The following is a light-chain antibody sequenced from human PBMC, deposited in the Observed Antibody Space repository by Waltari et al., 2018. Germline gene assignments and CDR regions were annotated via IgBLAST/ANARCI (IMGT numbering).Light chain of an antibody. Sequence: QRVTISCTGSSSNIGAGYDVPWYQLLPGTAPKLLIYGNSNRPSGVPARFPGSKSGTSASLAITGLQAEDEAGYYCQSYDSSLSGSVFGGGTKLTVL. CDR1: SSNIGAGYD. CDR3: QSYDSSLSGSV. CDR2: GNS. V-gene: IGLV1-40*01. J-gene: IGLJ2*01.